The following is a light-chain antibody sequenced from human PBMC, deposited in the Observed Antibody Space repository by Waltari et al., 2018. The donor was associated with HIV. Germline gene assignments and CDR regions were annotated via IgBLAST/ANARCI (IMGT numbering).Light chain of an antibody. CDR3: SSYGDNNWVL. V-gene: IGLV2-8*01. CDR1: SSDIGAYDS. Sequence: QSALTQPPSASGSLGQSVTISCFGSSSDIGAYDSVSWFQQLTQNAPTLLLFEVTKRPSCVPDRFSGSRSGNTAFLTVSGLQPNDTAAYFCSSYGDNNWVLFGGGTNLTVL. CDR2: EVT. J-gene: IGLJ2*01.